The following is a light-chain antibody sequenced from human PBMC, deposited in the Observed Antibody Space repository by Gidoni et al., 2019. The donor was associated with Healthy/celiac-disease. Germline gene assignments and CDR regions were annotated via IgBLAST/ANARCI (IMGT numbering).Light chain of an antibody. J-gene: IGKJ4*01. Sequence: EIVLTQSPATLSLSQGERPTLPCRASPSVSSYLAWYQPKPGQAPRLLIYDASNRATGIQARFSGSGSGKDLTLTISSLEPEDFAVYYCKQSRNWPSFGGGTKVEIK. CDR2: DAS. CDR3: KQSRNWPS. V-gene: IGKV3-11*01. CDR1: PSVSSY.